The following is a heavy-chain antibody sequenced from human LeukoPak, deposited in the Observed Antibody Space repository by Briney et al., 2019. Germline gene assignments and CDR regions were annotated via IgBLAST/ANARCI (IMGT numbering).Heavy chain of an antibody. CDR3: ASRMGEQQLAAFDI. CDR2: IIPIFGTA. Sequence: SVKVSCKASGGTFSSYAISWVRQAPGQGLEWMGGIIPIFGTANHAQKFQGRVTITADKSTSTAYMELSSLRSEDTAVYYCASRMGEQQLAAFDIWGQGTMVTVSS. J-gene: IGHJ3*02. V-gene: IGHV1-69*06. CDR1: GGTFSSYA. D-gene: IGHD6-13*01.